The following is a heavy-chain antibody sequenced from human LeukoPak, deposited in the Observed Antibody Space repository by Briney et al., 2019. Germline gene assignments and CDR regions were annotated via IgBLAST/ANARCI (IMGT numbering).Heavy chain of an antibody. V-gene: IGHV1-2*02. CDR3: ARAAVGYYYDSSGYYYYYYGMDV. CDR1: GYTFTSYD. D-gene: IGHD3-22*01. CDR2: MNPNSGGT. Sequence: GASVKVSCKASGYTFTSYDINWVRQATGQGLEWMGWMNPNSGGTNYAQKFQGRVTMTRDTSISTAYMELSRLRSDDTAVYYCARAAVGYYYDSSGYYYYYYGMDVWGQGTTVTVSS. J-gene: IGHJ6*02.